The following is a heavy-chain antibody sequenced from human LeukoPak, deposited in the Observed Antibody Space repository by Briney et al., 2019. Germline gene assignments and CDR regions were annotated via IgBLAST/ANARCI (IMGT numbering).Heavy chain of an antibody. J-gene: IGHJ3*02. CDR1: GGSISSYY. D-gene: IGHD3-22*01. CDR2: IYYSGST. Sequence: SETLSLTCTVSGGSISSYYWSWIRQPPGKGLEWIGYIYYSGSTNYNPSLKSRVIISVDTSKNQFSLKLSSVTAADTAVYYCARRDRYYYDSSGYYFDAFDIWGQGTMVTVSS. CDR3: ARRDRYYYDSSGYYFDAFDI. V-gene: IGHV4-59*08.